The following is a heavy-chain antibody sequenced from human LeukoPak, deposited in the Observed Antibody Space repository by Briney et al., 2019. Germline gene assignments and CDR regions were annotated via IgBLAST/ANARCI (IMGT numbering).Heavy chain of an antibody. CDR3: ARVVTWMEKAFDI. V-gene: IGHV3-7*04. Sequence: GGPLRLSCEASGFPFSSYWMTWVRQAPGKGLEWVANINQDGSEKYYVGSVRGRFTISRDNAKNSLFLQMNSLRAEDTAVYFCARVVTWMEKAFDIWGQGTMVTVSS. J-gene: IGHJ3*02. CDR1: GFPFSSYW. D-gene: IGHD5-12*01. CDR2: INQDGSEK.